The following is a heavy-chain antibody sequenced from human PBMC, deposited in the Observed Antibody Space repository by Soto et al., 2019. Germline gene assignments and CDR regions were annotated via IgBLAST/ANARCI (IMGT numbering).Heavy chain of an antibody. D-gene: IGHD3-22*01. Sequence: QVQLVESGGGVVQPGRSLRLSCAASGFTFSSYGMHWVRQAPGKGLEWVAVIWYDGSNKYYADSVKGRFTISRDNSNNALYLQMNILRAEDTAVYYCARDYDSSGYPRYYFDYWGQGTLVTVSS. V-gene: IGHV3-33*01. CDR2: IWYDGSNK. J-gene: IGHJ4*02. CDR1: GFTFSSYG. CDR3: ARDYDSSGYPRYYFDY.